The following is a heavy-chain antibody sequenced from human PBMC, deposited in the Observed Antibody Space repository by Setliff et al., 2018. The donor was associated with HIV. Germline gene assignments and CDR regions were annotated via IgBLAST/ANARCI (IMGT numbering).Heavy chain of an antibody. CDR1: GFTFSSYG. CDR3: AKDKQLAVAAHDLLTRRFAMDY. CDR2: IWYDGSNK. J-gene: IGHJ4*02. V-gene: IGHV3-30*02. D-gene: IGHD6-19*01. Sequence: PGGSLRLSCAASGFTFSSYGMHWVRQAPGKGLEWVAVIWYDGSNKYYADSVKGRFTISRDNSKNTLYLQMNSLRAEDTAVYYCAKDKQLAVAAHDLLTRRFAMDYWGQGTLVTVSS.